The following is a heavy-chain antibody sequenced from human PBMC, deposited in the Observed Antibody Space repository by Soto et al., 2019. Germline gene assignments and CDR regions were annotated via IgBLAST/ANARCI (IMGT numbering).Heavy chain of an antibody. V-gene: IGHV5-51*01. D-gene: IGHD2-2*01. J-gene: IGHJ5*02. CDR2: IYPGYSDT. CDR3: ARHDVCSTNICNNWFDP. Sequence: GESLKISCKGSGYSFTNYWIGWVRQMPGKGLEWMGSIYPGYSDTRYSPSFQGQVTISVDKSISTAYLQWSSLKASDTAMYYCARHDVCSTNICNNWFDPWGQETLVTVSS. CDR1: GYSFTNYW.